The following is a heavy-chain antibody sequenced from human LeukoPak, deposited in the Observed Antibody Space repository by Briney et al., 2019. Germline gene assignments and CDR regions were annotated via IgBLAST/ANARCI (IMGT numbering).Heavy chain of an antibody. J-gene: IGHJ4*02. CDR3: ARVGATTGPFDY. CDR1: GFTFSSYG. D-gene: IGHD1-26*01. Sequence: GGSLRLSCAASGFTFSSYGMHWVRQAPGKGLEWVAVIWYDGSNKYYADSVKGRFTISRDNSENTLYLQMNSLRAEDTAVYYCARVGATTGPFDYWGQGTLVTVSS. V-gene: IGHV3-33*01. CDR2: IWYDGSNK.